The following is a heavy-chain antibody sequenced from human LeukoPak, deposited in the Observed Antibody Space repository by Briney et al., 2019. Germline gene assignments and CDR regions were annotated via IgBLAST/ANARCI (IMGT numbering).Heavy chain of an antibody. J-gene: IGHJ6*03. CDR1: GFTFSRYE. V-gene: IGHV3-48*03. D-gene: IGHD5-24*01. CDR2: ISGSGNTV. Sequence: GGSLRLSCAASGFTFSRYEMNWVRQAPGKGLEWVSYISGSGNTVYYADSVKGRFTISRDNAKNTLYLQMNSLRAKDTAVYYCARSEGWLQFPARKESYYMDVWGKGTTVTISS. CDR3: ARSEGWLQFPARKESYYMDV.